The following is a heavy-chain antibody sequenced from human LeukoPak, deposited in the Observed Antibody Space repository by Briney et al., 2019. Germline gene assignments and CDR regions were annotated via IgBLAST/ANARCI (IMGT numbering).Heavy chain of an antibody. Sequence: PGGSLRLSCAASGFTFSGYAMSWVCQAPGKGLEWVSAISGSGGSTYYADSVKGRFTISRDNSKNTLYLQMNSLRAEDTAVYYCAREMGYGDYWDFQHWGQGTLVTVSS. D-gene: IGHD4-17*01. CDR3: AREMGYGDYWDFQH. V-gene: IGHV3-23*01. J-gene: IGHJ1*01. CDR1: GFTFSGYA. CDR2: ISGSGGST.